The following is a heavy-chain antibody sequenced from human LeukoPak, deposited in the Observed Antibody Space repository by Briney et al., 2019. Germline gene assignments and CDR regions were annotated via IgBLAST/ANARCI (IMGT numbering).Heavy chain of an antibody. J-gene: IGHJ4*02. CDR2: ISCSSSTI. D-gene: IGHD3-22*01. V-gene: IGHV3-48*01. Sequence: SGGSLRLSCAASGFTFSSYNMNWARQAPGKGLEWVSYISCSSSTIYYADSVKGRFTISRDNAKNSLYLQMNSLRAEDTAVYYCARVSRRYYYDSSGYLGYWGQGTLVTVSS. CDR3: ARVSRRYYYDSSGYLGY. CDR1: GFTFSSYN.